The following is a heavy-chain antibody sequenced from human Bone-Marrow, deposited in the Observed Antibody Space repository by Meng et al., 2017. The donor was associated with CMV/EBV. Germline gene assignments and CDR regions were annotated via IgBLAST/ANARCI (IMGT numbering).Heavy chain of an antibody. J-gene: IGHJ6*02. CDR3: ARTCNGAVCDPAGTVV. V-gene: IGHV4-39*07. D-gene: IGHD2-8*02. CDR2: IRYSGSS. CDR1: GASVSSSSFY. Sequence: GSLRLSCTVSGASVSSSSFYWAWVRQPPGKGLEWIGYIRYSGSSYYNPSLESRVTMSIDQYKNQFSLEMSSVAAADTAVYYCARTCNGAVCDPAGTVVWGQGTTVNVSS.